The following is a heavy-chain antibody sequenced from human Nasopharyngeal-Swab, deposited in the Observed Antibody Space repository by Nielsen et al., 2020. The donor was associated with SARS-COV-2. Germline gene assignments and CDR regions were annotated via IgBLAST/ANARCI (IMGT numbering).Heavy chain of an antibody. V-gene: IGHV3-9*01. CDR3: AKAPVSVSVAGTFDY. J-gene: IGHJ4*02. Sequence: LKISCAASGFTFDDYAMHWVRQAPGKGLEWVSGITWNGNSIDYADSVKGRFTISRDNAKNSLYLQMNSLRTEDTALYYCAKAPVSVSVAGTFDYWGRGTLVTVSS. CDR1: GFTFDDYA. D-gene: IGHD6-19*01. CDR2: ITWNGNSI.